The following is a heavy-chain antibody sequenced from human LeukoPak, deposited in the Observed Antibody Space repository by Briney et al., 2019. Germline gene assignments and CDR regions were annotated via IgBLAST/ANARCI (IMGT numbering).Heavy chain of an antibody. Sequence: GGSLRLSCAASGFTFDDYAMHWVRQAPGQGLEWFSLISGDGGSTYYADSVKGRFTISRDNSKNSLYLQMSSLRTEDTALYYCAKDHDEQYTYGPFDYWGQGTLVTVSS. CDR1: GFTFDDYA. J-gene: IGHJ4*02. CDR3: AKDHDEQYTYGPFDY. D-gene: IGHD5-18*01. V-gene: IGHV3-43*02. CDR2: ISGDGGST.